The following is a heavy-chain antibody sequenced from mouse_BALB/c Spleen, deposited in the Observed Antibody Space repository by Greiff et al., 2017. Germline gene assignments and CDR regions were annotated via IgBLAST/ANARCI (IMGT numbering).Heavy chain of an antibody. CDR1: GFTFSSYA. CDR2: ISSGGSYT. Sequence: EVKLMESGGGLVKPGGSLKLSCAASGFTFSSYAMSWVRQSPEKRLEWVAEISSGGSYTYYPDTVTGRFTISRDNAKNTLYLELRSLRSEDTAMYYFASVVITKRSYWGQGTLVTVSA. J-gene: IGHJ3*01. V-gene: IGHV5-9-4*01. D-gene: IGHD2-4*01. CDR3: ASVVITKRSY.